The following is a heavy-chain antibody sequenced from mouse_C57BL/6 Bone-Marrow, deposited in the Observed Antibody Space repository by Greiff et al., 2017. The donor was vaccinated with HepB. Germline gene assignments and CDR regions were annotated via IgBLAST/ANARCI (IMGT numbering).Heavy chain of an antibody. J-gene: IGHJ2*01. Sequence: LVESGAELARPGASVKLSCKASGYTFTSYGISWVKQRTGQGLEWIGEIYPRSGNTYYNEKFKGKATPTADKSSSTAYMELRSLTSEDSAVYFCARGPYYYGSSYDYFDYWGQGTTLTVSS. V-gene: IGHV1-81*01. D-gene: IGHD1-1*01. CDR2: IYPRSGNT. CDR1: GYTFTSYG. CDR3: ARGPYYYGSSYDYFDY.